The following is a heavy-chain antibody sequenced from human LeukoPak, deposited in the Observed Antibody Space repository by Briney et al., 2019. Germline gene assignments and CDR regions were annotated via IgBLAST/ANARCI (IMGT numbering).Heavy chain of an antibody. Sequence: SVKVSCKASGGTFSSYAISWVRQAPAQGLEWMGGIIPIFGTANYAQKFQGRVTITADESTSTAYMELSSLRSEDTAVYYCARGRGGSYVPYWGQGTLVTVSS. J-gene: IGHJ4*02. CDR1: GGTFSSYA. CDR2: IIPIFGTA. CDR3: ARGRGGSYVPY. D-gene: IGHD1-26*01. V-gene: IGHV1-69*01.